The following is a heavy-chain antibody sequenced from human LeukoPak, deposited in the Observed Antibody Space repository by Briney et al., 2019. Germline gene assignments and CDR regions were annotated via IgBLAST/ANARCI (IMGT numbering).Heavy chain of an antibody. CDR1: GGSISSYY. D-gene: IGHD2-2*01. CDR3: ARGPPDCSSTSCYAFDAFDI. CDR2: IYYSGST. J-gene: IGHJ3*02. V-gene: IGHV4-59*12. Sequence: PSETLSLTCSVSGGSISSYYWSWIRQPPGKGLQWIGYIYYSGSTNYNPSLKSRVTISVDTSKNQFSLKLSSVTAADTAVYYCARGPPDCSSTSCYAFDAFDIWGQGTMVTVSS.